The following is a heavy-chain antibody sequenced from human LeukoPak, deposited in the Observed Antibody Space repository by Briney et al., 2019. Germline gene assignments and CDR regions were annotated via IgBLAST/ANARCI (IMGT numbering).Heavy chain of an antibody. D-gene: IGHD4-17*01. CDR3: ARGVDGDYLDDAFDI. CDR2: ISAYNGNT. Sequence: GASVKVSCKASGYTFTSYGISWVRQAPGQGLEWMGWISAYNGNTNYAQKLQGRVTMTTDTSTSTAYMELRSLRSDDTAVYYCARGVDGDYLDDAFDIWGQGTMVTVSS. CDR1: GYTFTSYG. J-gene: IGHJ3*02. V-gene: IGHV1-18*01.